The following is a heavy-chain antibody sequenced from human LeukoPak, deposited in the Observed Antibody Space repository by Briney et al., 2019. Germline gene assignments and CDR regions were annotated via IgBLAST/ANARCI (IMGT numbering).Heavy chain of an antibody. D-gene: IGHD5-18*01. CDR3: ARVDSGYSYGSVDY. V-gene: IGHV3-23*01. J-gene: IGHJ4*02. Sequence: SAESLRLSCAASGFTISSYAMSWIRQAPGKGLEWVSAISASGGSTNYADSVKGRFTISRDNSKNKLYLQMNSLRAEDTAVYYCARVDSGYSYGSVDYWGQGTLVTVSS. CDR2: ISASGGST. CDR1: GFTISSYA.